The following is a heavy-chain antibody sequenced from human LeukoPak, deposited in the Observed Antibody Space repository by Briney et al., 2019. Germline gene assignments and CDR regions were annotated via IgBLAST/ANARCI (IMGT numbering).Heavy chain of an antibody. D-gene: IGHD2-2*01. CDR2: IYYSGST. Sequence: SQTLSLTCTVSGVSISSGDYYWSWIRQPPGKGLEWIGYIYYSGSTYYNPSLKSRVTISVDTSKNQFSLKLSSVTAADTAVYYCARDPVPVSPHAFDIWGQGTMVTVSS. J-gene: IGHJ3*02. V-gene: IGHV4-30-4*08. CDR1: GVSISSGDYY. CDR3: ARDPVPVSPHAFDI.